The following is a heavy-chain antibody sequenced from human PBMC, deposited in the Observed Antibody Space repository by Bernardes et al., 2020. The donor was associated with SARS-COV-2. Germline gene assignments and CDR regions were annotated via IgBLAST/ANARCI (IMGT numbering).Heavy chain of an antibody. D-gene: IGHD6-13*01. CDR3: ARLNGRSSSWRETYIDY. V-gene: IGHV5-51*01. CDR1: GYSFTSYW. Sequence: ESLKISCKGSGYSFTSYWIGWVRQMPGKGLEWMGIIYPGDSDTRYSPSFQGQVTISADKSISTAYLQWSSLKASDTAMYYCARLNGRSSSWRETYIDYWGQGTLVTVSS. CDR2: IYPGDSDT. J-gene: IGHJ4*02.